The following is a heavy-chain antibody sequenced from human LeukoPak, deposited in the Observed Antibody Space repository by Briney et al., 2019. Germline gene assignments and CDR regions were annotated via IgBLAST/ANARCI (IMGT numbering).Heavy chain of an antibody. CDR2: INAGNGNT. Sequence: ASVKVSCKASGYTFTSYAMHWVRQAPGQRLEWMGWINAGNGNTKYSQKFQGRVTMTRDTSTSTVYMELSSLRSEDTAVYYCARGSSYGTWGHYAFDIWGQGTMVTVSS. V-gene: IGHV1-3*01. J-gene: IGHJ3*02. D-gene: IGHD5-18*01. CDR3: ARGSSYGTWGHYAFDI. CDR1: GYTFTSYA.